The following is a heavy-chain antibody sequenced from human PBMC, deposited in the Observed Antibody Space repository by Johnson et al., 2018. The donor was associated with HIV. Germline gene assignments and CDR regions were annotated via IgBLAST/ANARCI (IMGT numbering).Heavy chain of an antibody. Sequence: QEQLVESGGGVVQPGRSLRLSCAASGFTFRNYAMHWVRQAPGKGLEWVAVISYDGSNKYYADSVKGRFTISRDNSKNTLFLQMNSLRAEDTAVYYCVRRFYDSSAFDIWGQGTLVTVSS. CDR1: GFTFRNYA. CDR3: VRRFYDSSAFDI. CDR2: ISYDGSNK. D-gene: IGHD3-22*01. J-gene: IGHJ3*02. V-gene: IGHV3-30*04.